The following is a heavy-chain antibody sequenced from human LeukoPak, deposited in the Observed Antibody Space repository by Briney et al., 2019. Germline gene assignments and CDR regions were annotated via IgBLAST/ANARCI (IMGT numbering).Heavy chain of an antibody. J-gene: IGHJ2*01. V-gene: IGHV5-51*03. Sequence: KPGESLTISCKGSGYRFTSYWIGWVRQMPGKGLEWMGIIYPGDSDTRYSPSFQGQVTISADKSISTAYLQWSSLKASDTAMYYCARTPELGDENWYFDLWGRGTLVTVSS. D-gene: IGHD7-27*01. CDR3: ARTPELGDENWYFDL. CDR1: GYRFTSYW. CDR2: IYPGDSDT.